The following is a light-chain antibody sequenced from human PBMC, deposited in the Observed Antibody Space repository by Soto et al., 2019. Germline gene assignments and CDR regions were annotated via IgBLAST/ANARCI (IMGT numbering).Light chain of an antibody. J-gene: IGKJ5*01. V-gene: IGKV1-12*01. CDR1: QGISSW. CDR2: AAS. CDR3: QHANSFPLT. Sequence: DIQMTQSPSSVSASVGDRVTSACRASQGISSWLAWDQQKPGKAPQLLIYAASSLQSGVPSRFSGSGSGTYFTLTISSLQHEDFAYYYCQHANSFPLTFGQGTRLEIK.